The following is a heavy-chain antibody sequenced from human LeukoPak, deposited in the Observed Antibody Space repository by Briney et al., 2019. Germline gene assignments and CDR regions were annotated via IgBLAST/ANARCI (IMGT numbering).Heavy chain of an antibody. V-gene: IGHV3-48*01. CDR3: ARARGYSYGYSDY. D-gene: IGHD5-18*01. CDR1: GFTFSSYS. CDR2: IGSSSSII. Sequence: GGSLRLSCAASGFTFSSYSMNWVRQAPGKGLEWVSYIGSSSSIIDYADSVKGRFTISRDNAKNSLYLQMNSLRAEDTAVYYCARARGYSYGYSDYWGQGTLVTVSS. J-gene: IGHJ4*02.